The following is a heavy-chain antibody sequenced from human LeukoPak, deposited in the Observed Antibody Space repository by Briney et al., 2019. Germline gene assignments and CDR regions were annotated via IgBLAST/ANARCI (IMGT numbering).Heavy chain of an antibody. J-gene: IGHJ4*02. CDR2: ISSSSSYI. V-gene: IGHV3-21*01. D-gene: IGHD3-10*01. CDR1: GFTFSSYS. Sequence: PGGSLRLPCAASGFTFSSYSMKWVRQAPREELEWVSSISSSSSYIYYADSVKGRFTIYRDDSKNTVYLQMNSVRIEDTAVYYCTRSLTKVRGYWGQGTLVTVSS. CDR3: TRSLTKVRGY.